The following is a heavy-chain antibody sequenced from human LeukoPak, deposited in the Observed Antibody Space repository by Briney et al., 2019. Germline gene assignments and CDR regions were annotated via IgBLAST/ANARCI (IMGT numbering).Heavy chain of an antibody. V-gene: IGHV1-69*05. CDR3: ARGLLTTYYYDSSGYYPFDY. D-gene: IGHD3-22*01. Sequence: ASVKVSCKASGGTFSSYAISWVRQAPGQGLEWMGGIIPIFGTANYAQKFQGRVTITTDESTSTAYMELSSLRSGDTAVYYCARGLLTTYYYDSSGYYPFDYWGQGTLVTVSS. CDR1: GGTFSSYA. CDR2: IIPIFGTA. J-gene: IGHJ4*02.